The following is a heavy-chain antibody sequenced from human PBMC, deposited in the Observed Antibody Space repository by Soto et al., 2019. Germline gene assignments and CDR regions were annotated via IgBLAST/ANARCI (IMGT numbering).Heavy chain of an antibody. J-gene: IGHJ4*02. CDR3: ARRDGYNFDY. Sequence: EVQLVESGGGLVQPGGSLRLSCAASGFTFSSYAMHWVRQAPGEGLEYVSAISSNGGSTYYANSVKGRFTISRDNSKNTLYLQMGSLRAEDMAVYYCARRDGYNFDYWGQGTLVTVSS. CDR2: ISSNGGST. D-gene: IGHD5-12*01. CDR1: GFTFSSYA. V-gene: IGHV3-64*01.